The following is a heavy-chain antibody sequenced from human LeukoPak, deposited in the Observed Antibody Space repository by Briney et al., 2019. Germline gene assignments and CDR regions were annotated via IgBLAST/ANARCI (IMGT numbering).Heavy chain of an antibody. Sequence: GGSLRLSCAASGFTFTNYSVHWVRQAPGKGLEWVALISDDGSNKYYADSVKGRFTISRDNSKNTQYLQMSSLRGEDTPVYYCARTYGSSADAFDIWGHGTMVTVSS. D-gene: IGHD6-6*01. CDR1: GFTFTNYS. CDR3: ARTYGSSADAFDI. CDR2: ISDDGSNK. V-gene: IGHV3-30*04. J-gene: IGHJ3*02.